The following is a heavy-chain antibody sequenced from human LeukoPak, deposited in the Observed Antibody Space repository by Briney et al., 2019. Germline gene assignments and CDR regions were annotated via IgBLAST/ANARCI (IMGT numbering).Heavy chain of an antibody. J-gene: IGHJ6*04. V-gene: IGHV3-48*01. CDR2: ISSSGGTT. D-gene: IGHD3-3*01. Sequence: PGGSLRLSCAASGFTFSSYSMNWVRQAPGKGLEWVSYISSSGGTTYYADPVKGRFTISRDNSKNTLYLQMNSLRAEDTAVYYCARDLAPIRFLEWLIGVWGKGTTVTVSS. CDR3: ARDLAPIRFLEWLIGV. CDR1: GFTFSSYS.